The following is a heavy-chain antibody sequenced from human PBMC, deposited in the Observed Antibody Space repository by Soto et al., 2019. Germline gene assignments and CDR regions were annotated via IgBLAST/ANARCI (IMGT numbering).Heavy chain of an antibody. CDR1: GDSINNRSYY. Sequence: SETLSLTCTVTGDSINNRSYYWGWIRQPPGKGLERIGSIYYSGSTYNNPSLKSRVSMSVDTSKNQFSLKLRSVTAADTALYYCARQRTSVVTQAYFDSWGQGSLVTVS. CDR2: IYYSGST. J-gene: IGHJ4*02. V-gene: IGHV4-39*01. CDR3: ARQRTSVVTQAYFDS. D-gene: IGHD2-21*02.